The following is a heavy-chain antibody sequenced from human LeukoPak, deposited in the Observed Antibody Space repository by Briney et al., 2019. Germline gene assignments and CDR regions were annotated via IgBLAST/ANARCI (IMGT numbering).Heavy chain of an antibody. CDR2: IDSSGSYT. Sequence: GASLRLSCAASGFAFGNYAMGWVRQAPGKGLEWVSSIDSSGSYTPSAYSVRGRFTISRDNSENTVYLQMNSLRAEDTAVYSCAKISTVTENFHHWGQGTLVTVSS. CDR1: GFAFGNYA. J-gene: IGHJ4*02. CDR3: AKISTVTENFHH. V-gene: IGHV3-23*01. D-gene: IGHD4-17*01.